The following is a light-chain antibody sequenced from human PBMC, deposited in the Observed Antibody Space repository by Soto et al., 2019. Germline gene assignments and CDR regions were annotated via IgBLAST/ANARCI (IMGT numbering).Light chain of an antibody. CDR1: QSVRSSY. J-gene: IGKJ4*01. CDR3: QQYDNSAPLS. V-gene: IGKV3D-20*01. Sequence: EIVLTQSPATLSLSPGDRATLSCGASQSVRSSYVAWYQQKAGLAPRLLIYDGSSRASGIPERFSGSGSGTDFTLTIGRLEPEDFAVYYCQQYDNSAPLSFGGGTKVEMK. CDR2: DGS.